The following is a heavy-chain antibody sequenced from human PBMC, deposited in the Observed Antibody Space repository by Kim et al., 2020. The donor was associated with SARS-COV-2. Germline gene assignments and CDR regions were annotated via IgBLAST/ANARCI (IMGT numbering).Heavy chain of an antibody. J-gene: IGHJ4*02. CDR2: TYYTGSS. CDR1: GGSINYNSYY. Sequence: SETLSLTCSVSGGSINYNSYYWGWIRQSPEKGLEWIGSTYYTGSSHYNPSLKSRVTISVDTSNNQFSMKLNSVTAADTAVYFCARHIREWLRSDWGAWGKFDFWGRGILVVVSS. D-gene: IGHD5-12*01. V-gene: IGHV4-39*01. CDR3: ARHIREWLRSDWGAWGKFDF.